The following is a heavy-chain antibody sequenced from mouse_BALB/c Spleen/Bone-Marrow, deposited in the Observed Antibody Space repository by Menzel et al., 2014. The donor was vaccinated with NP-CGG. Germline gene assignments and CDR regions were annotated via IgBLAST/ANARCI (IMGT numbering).Heavy chain of an antibody. Sequence: EVQLQQPGGGLVQPGGSLRLSCTTSGFTFTDYYMSWVRQPPGKALEWLAFIRNKAYGYTTEYSASVRGRFTISRDNSQSNLYLQMNTLRAEDSATYYCARFLMDNWGQGTPVTISS. CDR1: GFTFTDYY. V-gene: IGHV7-3*02. CDR3: ARFLMDN. J-gene: IGHJ4*01. CDR2: IRNKAYGYTT.